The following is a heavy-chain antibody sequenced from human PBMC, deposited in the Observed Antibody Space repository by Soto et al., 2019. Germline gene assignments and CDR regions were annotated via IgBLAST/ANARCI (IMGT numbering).Heavy chain of an antibody. CDR1: GYTFSNYY. V-gene: IGHV1-46*01. J-gene: IGHJ6*02. CDR3: ARGPKLTYFGDRGYYGMDV. CDR2: INDSGGGT. Sequence: QVHLVQSGAEVKKPGASVTFPCKASGYTFSNYYMHWVRQAPGQGLEWVGIINDSGGGTTYAQNFQGRVTMTRDTSTSTVYMELNSLRSADTAVYYCARGPKLTYFGDRGYYGMDVWGHGTPVTVSS. D-gene: IGHD4-17*01.